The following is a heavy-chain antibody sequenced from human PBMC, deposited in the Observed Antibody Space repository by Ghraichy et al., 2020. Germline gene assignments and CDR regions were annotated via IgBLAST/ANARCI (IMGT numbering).Heavy chain of an antibody. D-gene: IGHD3-10*01. CDR3: ARDRYPDYYGSGSYYAY. CDR2: ISSNGGST. Sequence: GSLRLSCAASGFTFSSYAMHWVRQAPGKGLEYVSAISSNGGSTYYANSVKGRFTISRDNSKNTLYLQMGSLRAEDMAVYYCARDRYPDYYGSGSYYAYWGQGTLVTVSS. V-gene: IGHV3-64*01. CDR1: GFTFSSYA. J-gene: IGHJ4*02.